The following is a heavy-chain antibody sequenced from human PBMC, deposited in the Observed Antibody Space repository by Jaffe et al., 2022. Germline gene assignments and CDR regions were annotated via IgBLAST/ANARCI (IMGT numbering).Heavy chain of an antibody. V-gene: IGHV4-39*01. D-gene: IGHD3-3*01. CDR1: GGSISSSSYY. Sequence: QLQLQESGPGLVKPSETLSLTCTVSGGSISSSSYYWGWIRQPPGKGLEWIGSIYYSGSTYYNPSLKSRVTISVDTSKNQFSLKLSSVTAADTAVYYCARGRTGVVTIFGVVTHIDYFDYWGQGTLVTVSS. CDR2: IYYSGST. J-gene: IGHJ4*02. CDR3: ARGRTGVVTIFGVVTHIDYFDY.